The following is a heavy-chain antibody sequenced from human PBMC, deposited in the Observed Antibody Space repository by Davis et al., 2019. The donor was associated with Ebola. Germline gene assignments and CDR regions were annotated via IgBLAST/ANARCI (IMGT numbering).Heavy chain of an antibody. Sequence: GESLKISCAASGFTFSNYAMNWVRQAPGKGLEWVSTISGSGDSTYYADSVKGRFTISRDDSKNTLYLQMTSLRAEDTAVYYCAKDRRRDTMIAVVITWIDYWGQGTLVIVSS. J-gene: IGHJ4*02. CDR2: ISGSGDST. CDR1: GFTFSNYA. CDR3: AKDRRRDTMIAVVITWIDY. D-gene: IGHD3-22*01. V-gene: IGHV3-23*01.